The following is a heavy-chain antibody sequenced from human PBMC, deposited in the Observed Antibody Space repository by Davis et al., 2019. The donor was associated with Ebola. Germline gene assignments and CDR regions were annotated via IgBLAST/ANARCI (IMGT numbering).Heavy chain of an antibody. Sequence: ASVKVSCKASGGTFSSYAISWVRQAPGQGLEWMGIINPSGGSTSYAQKFQGRVTMTRDTSTSTVYMELSSLRSEDTAVYYCARSGSQLVYFYFDYWGQGTLVTVSS. V-gene: IGHV1-46*01. CDR3: ARSGSQLVYFYFDY. CDR2: INPSGGST. D-gene: IGHD6-13*01. CDR1: GGTFSSYA. J-gene: IGHJ4*02.